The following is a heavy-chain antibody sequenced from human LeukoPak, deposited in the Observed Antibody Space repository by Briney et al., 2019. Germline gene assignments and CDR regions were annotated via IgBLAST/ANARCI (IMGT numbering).Heavy chain of an antibody. CDR2: ISSSSSYI. D-gene: IGHD5-24*01. CDR3: ARDRDGYNWYFDY. V-gene: IGHV3-21*01. CDR1: GFTFSSYS. J-gene: IGHJ4*02. Sequence: PGGSLRLSCAASGFTFSSYSMNWVRQAPGKGLEWVSSISSSSSYIYYADSVKGRFTISRDNSKNTLYLQMNSLRAEDTAVYYCARDRDGYNWYFDYWGQGTLVTVSS.